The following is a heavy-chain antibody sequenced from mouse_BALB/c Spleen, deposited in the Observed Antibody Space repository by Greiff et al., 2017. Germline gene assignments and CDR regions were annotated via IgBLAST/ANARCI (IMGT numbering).Heavy chain of an antibody. CDR3: AREGEDWYFDV. CDR1: GYSITSGYY. V-gene: IGHV3-6*02. J-gene: IGHJ1*01. CDR2: ISYDGSN. Sequence: EVKLQESGPGLVKPSQSLSLTCSVTGYSITSGYYWNWIRQFPGNKLEWMGYISYDGSNNYNPSLKNRISITRDTSKNQFFLKLNSVTTEDTATYYCAREGEDWYFDVWGAGTTVTVSS.